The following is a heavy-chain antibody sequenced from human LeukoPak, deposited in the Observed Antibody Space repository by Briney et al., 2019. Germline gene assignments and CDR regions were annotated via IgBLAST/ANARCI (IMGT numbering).Heavy chain of an antibody. CDR1: GFMFDDYG. J-gene: IGHJ1*01. CDR3: ASLTYYFDSSGYYPGYFQH. Sequence: GGSLRLSCAASGFMFDDYGMSWVRQAPGKGLEWVSGINWNGGRTDYADSVKGGFTISRDNAKKSLYVQMNSLRAEDTAVYYCASLTYYFDSSGYYPGYFQHWGQGTLVTVSS. D-gene: IGHD3-22*01. CDR2: INWNGGRT. V-gene: IGHV3-20*04.